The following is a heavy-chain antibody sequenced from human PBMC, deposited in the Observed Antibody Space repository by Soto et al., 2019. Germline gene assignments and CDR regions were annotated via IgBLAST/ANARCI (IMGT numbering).Heavy chain of an antibody. Sequence: QVHLVQSGAEVKKPGASVRVSCKASGYSFTGNSMHWVRQAPGQGLEWMGWINPNNGGTNYAQRFRVLVNMTRDTSVSTAYMDLNRLKSDDTAVYYGVIQRSVVVYWGQGTLVTVSS. CDR2: INPNNGGT. CDR1: GYSFTGNS. J-gene: IGHJ4*02. D-gene: IGHD2-15*01. CDR3: VIQRSVVVY. V-gene: IGHV1-2*04.